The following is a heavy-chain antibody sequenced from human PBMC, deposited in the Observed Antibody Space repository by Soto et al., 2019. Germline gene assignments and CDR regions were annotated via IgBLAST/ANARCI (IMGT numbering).Heavy chain of an antibody. CDR1: GYTFTSYD. J-gene: IGHJ4*02. CDR2: MNPNSGNI. D-gene: IGHD3-22*01. Sequence: QVQLVQSGAEVKKPGASVKVSCKASGYTFTSYDINWVRQATGQGLEWMGWMNPNSGNIGYAQKFQGRVTMTRNTSISTAYMELSSLRSEDTAVYYCARGRYYYDSSGYDYFDYWGQGTLVTVSS. V-gene: IGHV1-8*01. CDR3: ARGRYYYDSSGYDYFDY.